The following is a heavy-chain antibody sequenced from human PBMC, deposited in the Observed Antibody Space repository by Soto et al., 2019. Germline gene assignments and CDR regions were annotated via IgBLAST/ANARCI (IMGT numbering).Heavy chain of an antibody. Sequence: GWSLRLSCAGSGFTFISYGIHWVRQAPGKGLEWVALISYDGGNEKYTESVKDRFTISRDDSHNVAYLQMSSLRTEDTAMYYCAKDRYSGTYPTDFDYWGQGSLVTVSS. CDR3: AKDRYSGTYPTDFDY. D-gene: IGHD1-26*01. J-gene: IGHJ4*02. CDR1: GFTFISYG. CDR2: ISYDGGNE. V-gene: IGHV3-30*18.